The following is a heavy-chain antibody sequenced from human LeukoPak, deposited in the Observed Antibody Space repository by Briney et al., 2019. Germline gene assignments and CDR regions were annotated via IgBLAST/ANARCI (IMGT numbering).Heavy chain of an antibody. J-gene: IGHJ3*02. CDR2: ISYDGSNK. CDR3: ARDHSSGWERRNAFDI. CDR1: GFTFSNYD. Sequence: GGSLRLSCAASGFTFSNYDMHWVRQAPGKGLEWVAVISYDGSNKYYADSVKGRFTISRDNSKNTLYLQMNSLRAEDTAVYYCARDHSSGWERRNAFDIWGQGTMVTVSS. V-gene: IGHV3-30*19. D-gene: IGHD6-19*01.